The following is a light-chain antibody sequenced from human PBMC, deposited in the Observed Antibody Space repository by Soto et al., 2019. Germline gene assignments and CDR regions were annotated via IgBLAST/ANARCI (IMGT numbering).Light chain of an antibody. J-gene: IGLJ3*02. V-gene: IGLV2-8*01. CDR1: SSDVGAYNY. CDR3: SSYAGNNNLV. Sequence: QSALTQPPSASGSPGQSVTLSCTGTSSDVGAYNYVSWYQQHPGKAPKLVIYEVSKRPSGVPDRFSGSQSGNTASLTVSGLQAEDEADYYCSSYAGNNNLVFGGGTKLTV. CDR2: EVS.